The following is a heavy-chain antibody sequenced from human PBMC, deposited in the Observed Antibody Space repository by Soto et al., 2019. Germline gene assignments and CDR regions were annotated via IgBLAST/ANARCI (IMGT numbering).Heavy chain of an antibody. CDR3: TRRPKAADIGVGSLDF. J-gene: IGHJ4*02. D-gene: IGHD3-9*01. Sequence: EVKLVESGGDLVKPGGSLRLSCAASGYSFTDAWMNWVRQAPGKGLEWVGRIKSFAYGGTTEYAAPVKGRFSISREDSTLTVFLQMNSLQTEDTAVYYCTRRPKAADIGVGSLDFWGRGTLVTVSA. V-gene: IGHV3-15*07. CDR2: IKSFAYGGTT. CDR1: GYSFTDAW.